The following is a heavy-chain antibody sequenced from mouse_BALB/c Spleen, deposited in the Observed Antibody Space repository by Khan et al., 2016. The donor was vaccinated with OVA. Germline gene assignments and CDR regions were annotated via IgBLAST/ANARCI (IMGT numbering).Heavy chain of an antibody. V-gene: IGHV1-18*01. J-gene: IGHJ4*01. CDR2: INPKNGGT. CDR3: ARDAGRY. CDR1: GYTFPEYT. Sequence: EVQLQQSGPELVKPGASVKISCKTSGYTFPEYTVHWVKQSLGKSLDWIGVINPKNGGTAYNQKFKGKATLTVDKSYSTAYMEFRSLTSDDSAVYYGARDAGRYWGQGTSVTVAS. D-gene: IGHD3-3*01.